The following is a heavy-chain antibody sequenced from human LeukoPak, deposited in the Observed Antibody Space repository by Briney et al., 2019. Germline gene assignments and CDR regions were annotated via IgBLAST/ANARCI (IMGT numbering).Heavy chain of an antibody. CDR2: INPNSVGT. CDR1: GYTFTRYY. CDR3: ARAGVRSGWYVN. J-gene: IGHJ4*02. V-gene: IGHV1-2*02. Sequence: ASLKVSCKASGYTFTRYYMHCVRQAPGQGLEWMGWINPNSVGTNYAQKFQGRVTMTRDTSISTAYMELSRLRSDDTAGYYCARAGVRSGWYVNWGQGTLVTVSS. D-gene: IGHD6-19*01.